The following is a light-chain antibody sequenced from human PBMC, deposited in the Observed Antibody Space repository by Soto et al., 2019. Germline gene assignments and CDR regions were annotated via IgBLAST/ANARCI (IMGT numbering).Light chain of an antibody. CDR1: SSNIGGNS. Sequence: QSVLTQPPSVSAAPGQKVTISCSGSSSNIGGNSVSWYQQLPGTAPKLLIYDDNKRPSGIPDRFSGSKSGTSATLGITGFQTGDEADYYCGSWDSSLNAYEFGTGTKVTVL. J-gene: IGLJ1*01. V-gene: IGLV1-51*01. CDR3: GSWDSSLNAYE. CDR2: DDN.